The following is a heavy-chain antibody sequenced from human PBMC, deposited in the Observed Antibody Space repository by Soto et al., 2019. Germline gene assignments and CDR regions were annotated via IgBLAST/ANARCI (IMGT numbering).Heavy chain of an antibody. V-gene: IGHV5-51*01. Sequence: GESLKISCKGSGYSFTSYWIGWVRQMPGKGLEWMGIIYPGDSDTRYSPSFQGQVTISADKSISTAYLQWSSLKASDTAMYYCALPLGSIVVSDAFDIRAQRTTVTGSS. D-gene: IGHD1-26*01. CDR1: GYSFTSYW. CDR2: IYPGDSDT. J-gene: IGHJ6*02. CDR3: ALPLGSIVVSDAFDI.